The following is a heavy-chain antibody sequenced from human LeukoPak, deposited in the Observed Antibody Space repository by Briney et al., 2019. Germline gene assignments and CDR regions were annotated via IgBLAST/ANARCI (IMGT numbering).Heavy chain of an antibody. D-gene: IGHD3-22*01. V-gene: IGHV4-59*01. CDR1: GGSFSGYY. CDR3: ARSYYYDSSGYEGDAFDI. J-gene: IGHJ3*02. Sequence: PSETLSLTCAVYGGSFSGYYWSWIRQPPGKGLEWIGYIYYSGSTNYNPSLKSRVTISVDTSKNQFSLKLSSVTAADTAVYYCARSYYYDSSGYEGDAFDIWGQGTMVTVSS. CDR2: IYYSGST.